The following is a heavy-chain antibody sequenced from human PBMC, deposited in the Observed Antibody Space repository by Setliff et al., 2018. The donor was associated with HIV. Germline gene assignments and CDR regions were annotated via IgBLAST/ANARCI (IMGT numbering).Heavy chain of an antibody. CDR3: ARDVSWRVRTYIDY. D-gene: IGHD3-3*01. Sequence: RPGGSLRLSCAASGFTFSTHEMNWVRQTPGKGLEWVSGIDWNGGSTGYADSVKGRFTISRDNAKNSLYLQMNSLTAEDTAVYYCARDVSWRVRTYIDYWGQGALVTVSS. V-gene: IGHV3-20*04. CDR2: IDWNGGST. CDR1: GFTFSTHE. J-gene: IGHJ4*02.